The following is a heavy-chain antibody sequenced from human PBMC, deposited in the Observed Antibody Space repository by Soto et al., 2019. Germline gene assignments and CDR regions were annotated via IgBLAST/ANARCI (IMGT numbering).Heavy chain of an antibody. V-gene: IGHV3-15*07. CDR3: TTDAPYYYDSSGYYSGNVVAFDI. CDR1: GFTFSNAW. J-gene: IGHJ3*02. Sequence: GGSLRLSCAASGFTFSNAWMNWVRQAPGKGLKWIGRIKSKTDGGTTDYAAPVKGRFTISRDDSKNTLYLQMNSLKTEDTAVYYCTTDAPYYYDSSGYYSGNVVAFDIWGQGTMVTLSS. CDR2: IKSKTDGGTT. D-gene: IGHD3-22*01.